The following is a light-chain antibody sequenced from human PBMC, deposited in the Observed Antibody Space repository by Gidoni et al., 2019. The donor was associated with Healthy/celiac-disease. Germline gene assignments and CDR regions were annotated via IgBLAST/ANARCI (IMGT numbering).Light chain of an antibody. Sequence: DIQFTESPSYLSASVGDRVTITFRASQGIRGYLTWSQQNTGKAPKLLIYAASPLQSGVPSRISCSGSGPEFTLTISSLQSEDFATYYCPQLNIYPLYTFGQGTKLEIK. CDR1: QGIRGY. V-gene: IGKV1-9*01. CDR3: PQLNIYPLYT. J-gene: IGKJ2*01. CDR2: AAS.